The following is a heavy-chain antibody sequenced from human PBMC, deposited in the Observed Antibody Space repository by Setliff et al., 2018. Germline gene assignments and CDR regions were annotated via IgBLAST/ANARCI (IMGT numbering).Heavy chain of an antibody. CDR3: ARGRGLEWLPESWFDP. CDR2: IYTGGST. Sequence: PLETLSLTCTVSGGSISSGSYYWSWIRQSAGKGLEWIGRIYTGGSTNYNPSLKSRVTISLDTSKNHFSLTLTSVTAADTAVYYCARGRGLEWLPESWFDPWGQGTLVTVSS. J-gene: IGHJ5*02. V-gene: IGHV4-61*02. D-gene: IGHD3-3*01. CDR1: GGSISSGSYY.